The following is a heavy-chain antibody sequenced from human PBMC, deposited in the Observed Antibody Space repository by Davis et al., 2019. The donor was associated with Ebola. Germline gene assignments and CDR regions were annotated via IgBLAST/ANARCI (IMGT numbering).Heavy chain of an antibody. CDR3: AKYQSEEAVRWFDS. CDR1: GFTFSTYW. J-gene: IGHJ5*01. V-gene: IGHV3-7*03. Sequence: PGGSLRLPCAASGFTFSTYWMSWVRQAPGKGLEWVANIKQDGSEEYYVDSVKGRFTISRDNAKNSLYLQMNSLRAEDTAVYYCAKYQSEEAVRWFDSWGQGTLVTVSS. D-gene: IGHD2/OR15-2a*01. CDR2: IKQDGSEE.